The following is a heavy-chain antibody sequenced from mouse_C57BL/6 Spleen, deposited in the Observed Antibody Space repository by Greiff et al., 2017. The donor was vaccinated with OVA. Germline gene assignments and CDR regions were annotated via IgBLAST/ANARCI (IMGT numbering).Heavy chain of an antibody. Sequence: VQPQQSGPELVKPGASVKISCKASGYTFTDYYMNWVKQSHGKSLEWIGDINPNNGGTSYNQKFKGKATLTVDKSSSTAYMELRSLTSEDSAVYYCARRKGLLGGFAYWGQGTLVTVSA. CDR2: INPNNGGT. D-gene: IGHD2-10*01. V-gene: IGHV1-26*01. CDR1: GYTFTDYY. J-gene: IGHJ3*01. CDR3: ARRKGLLGGFAY.